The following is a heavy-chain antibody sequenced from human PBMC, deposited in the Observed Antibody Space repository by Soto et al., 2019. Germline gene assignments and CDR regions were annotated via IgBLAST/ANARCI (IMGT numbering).Heavy chain of an antibody. V-gene: IGHV3-33*01. J-gene: IGHJ6*02. CDR1: GFTFSSYG. Sequence: GGSLRLSCAASGFTFSSYGMHWVRQAPGKGLEWVAVIWYDGSNKYYADSVKGRFTISRDNSKNTLYLQMNSLRAEDTAVYYCARDPRGYGNYYYGMDVWGQGTTVTVSS. CDR2: IWYDGSNK. D-gene: IGHD5-18*01. CDR3: ARDPRGYGNYYYGMDV.